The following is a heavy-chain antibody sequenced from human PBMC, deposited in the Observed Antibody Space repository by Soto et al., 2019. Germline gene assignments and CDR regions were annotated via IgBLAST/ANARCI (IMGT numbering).Heavy chain of an antibody. CDR2: IYYSGST. Sequence: SETLSLTCAVYGGSFSSYYWSWIRQPPGKGLEWIGYIYYSGSTNYNPSLKSRVTISVDTSKNQFSLKLSSVTAADTAVYYCARRVTIFGVVGQYYYYYMDVWGKGTKVTVSS. V-gene: IGHV4-59*08. CDR3: ARRVTIFGVVGQYYYYYMDV. CDR1: GGSFSSYY. D-gene: IGHD3-3*01. J-gene: IGHJ6*03.